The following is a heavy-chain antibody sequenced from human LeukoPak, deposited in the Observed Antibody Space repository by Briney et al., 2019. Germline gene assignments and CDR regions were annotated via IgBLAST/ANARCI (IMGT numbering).Heavy chain of an antibody. J-gene: IGHJ3*02. CDR3: ARDWTGAAAGVDYAFDI. D-gene: IGHD6-13*01. Sequence: AASVKVSCKASGYTFTSYAMHWVRQAPGQRLEWMGWINAGNGNTKYSQKFQGRVTITRDTSASTAYMELSSLRSEDTAVYYCARDWTGAAAGVDYAFDIWGQGTMVTVSS. V-gene: IGHV1-3*01. CDR2: INAGNGNT. CDR1: GYTFTSYA.